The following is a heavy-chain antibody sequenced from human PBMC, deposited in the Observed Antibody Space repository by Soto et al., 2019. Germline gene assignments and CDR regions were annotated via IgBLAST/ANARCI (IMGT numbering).Heavy chain of an antibody. CDR1: GFTFSGSA. J-gene: IGHJ5*02. CDR2: IRSKTNNYAT. CDR3: TTDPRNYYDSSGSANRFDP. V-gene: IGHV3-73*01. D-gene: IGHD3-22*01. Sequence: PGGSLRLSCAASGFTFSGSAVHWVRQASGKXLEWVGRIRSKTNNYATAYAASVKGRFTISRDDSKNTASLQMNSLKTEDTAVYYCTTDPRNYYDSSGSANRFDPWGQGTLVTVSS.